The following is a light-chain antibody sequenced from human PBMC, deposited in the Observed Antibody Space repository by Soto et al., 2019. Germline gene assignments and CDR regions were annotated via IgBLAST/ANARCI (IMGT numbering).Light chain of an antibody. CDR2: DNN. CDR1: SSNIGAGYD. J-gene: IGLJ2*01. V-gene: IGLV1-51*01. Sequence: QSVLTQPPSVSGAPGQRVTISCTGSSSNIGAGYDVHWYQQLPGTAPKLLIYDNNKRPSGIPDRFSGSKSGTSATLGITGLQTGDEADYYCGTWDSSLSYVVFGGGTKLTVL. CDR3: GTWDSSLSYVV.